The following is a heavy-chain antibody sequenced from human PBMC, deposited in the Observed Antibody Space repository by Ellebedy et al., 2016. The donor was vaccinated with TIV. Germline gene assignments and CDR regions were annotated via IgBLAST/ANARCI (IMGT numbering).Heavy chain of an antibody. Sequence: ASVKVSXXASGYTFTSYDINWVRQATGQGLEWMGWMNPNSGNTGYAQKFQGRVTMTRNTSISTAYMELSSLRSEDTAVYYCATVWEPYDFIDAFDIWGQGTMVTVSS. CDR3: ATVWEPYDFIDAFDI. J-gene: IGHJ3*02. CDR2: MNPNSGNT. CDR1: GYTFTSYD. D-gene: IGHD3-3*01. V-gene: IGHV1-8*01.